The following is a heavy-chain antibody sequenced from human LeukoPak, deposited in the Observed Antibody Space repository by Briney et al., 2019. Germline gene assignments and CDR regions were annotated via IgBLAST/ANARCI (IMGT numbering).Heavy chain of an antibody. CDR1: GFTFSSYS. Sequence: GGSLRLSCAASGFTFSSYSMNWVRQAPGKGLEWVSSISSSSSYIYHADSVKGRFTISRDNAKNSLYLQMNSLRAEDTAVYYCARDLLLGRIAVAAFDYWGQGTLVTVSS. V-gene: IGHV3-21*01. J-gene: IGHJ4*02. CDR2: ISSSSSYI. CDR3: ARDLLLGRIAVAAFDY. D-gene: IGHD6-19*01.